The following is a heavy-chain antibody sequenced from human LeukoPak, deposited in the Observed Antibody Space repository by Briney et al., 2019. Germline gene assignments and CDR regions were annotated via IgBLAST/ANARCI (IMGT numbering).Heavy chain of an antibody. CDR1: GFTFSSYA. D-gene: IGHD5-18*01. Sequence: GGSLRLSCAASGFTFSSYAMSWVRQAPGKGLEWVSAISSSGDTYYAGSVKGRFTISRDNSKNTLYLQMNSLRAEDTAVYYCAKRYSYGSLDYWGQGTLVTVSS. J-gene: IGHJ4*02. CDR3: AKRYSYGSLDY. V-gene: IGHV3-23*01. CDR2: ISSSGDT.